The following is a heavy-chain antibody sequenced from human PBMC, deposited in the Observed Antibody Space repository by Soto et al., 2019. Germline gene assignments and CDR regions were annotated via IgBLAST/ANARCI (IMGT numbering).Heavy chain of an antibody. Sequence: GGSLRLSCAASGFTFSSYAMSWVRQAPGKGLEWVSAISGSGGSTYYADSVKGRFTISRDNSKDTLYLQMNSLRAEDTAVYYCAKSAYDYIWGSYRRPFDYWGQGTLVTVSS. D-gene: IGHD3-16*02. CDR3: AKSAYDYIWGSYRRPFDY. CDR1: GFTFSSYA. J-gene: IGHJ4*02. CDR2: ISGSGGST. V-gene: IGHV3-23*01.